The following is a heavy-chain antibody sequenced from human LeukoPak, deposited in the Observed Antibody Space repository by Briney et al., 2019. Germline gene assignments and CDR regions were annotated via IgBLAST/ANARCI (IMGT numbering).Heavy chain of an antibody. Sequence: SETLSLTCTVSGGSISGGEYHWSWIRQPPGKGLEWIGYIYNSATYYNPSLKSRVSISEDTSNNHFSLKVNSVTAADTAVYCASYRVNEGGRGSWGQGTLVTVSS. CDR3: SYRVNEGGRGS. J-gene: IGHJ5*02. V-gene: IGHV4-30-4*01. CDR1: GGSISGGEYH. D-gene: IGHD2-15*01. CDR2: IYNSAT.